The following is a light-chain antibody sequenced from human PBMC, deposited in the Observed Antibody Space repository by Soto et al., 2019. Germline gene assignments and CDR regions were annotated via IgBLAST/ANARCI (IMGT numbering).Light chain of an antibody. J-gene: IGKJ5*01. CDR1: QSVSSSY. V-gene: IGKV3-20*01. CDR2: GAS. Sequence: EIVLTQSPGPLSLSPGEIAILSCSASQSVSSSYLAWYQQKPGQAPRLLIYGASSRATGIPDRFSGSGSGTDFTLTISRLEPEDFAVYYCQQYGSSSIPFGQVTRPEIK. CDR3: QQYGSSSIP.